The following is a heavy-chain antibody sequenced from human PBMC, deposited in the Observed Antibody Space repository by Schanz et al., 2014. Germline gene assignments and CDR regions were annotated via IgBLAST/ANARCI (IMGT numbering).Heavy chain of an antibody. D-gene: IGHD3-16*01. V-gene: IGHV3-21*06. CDR1: GFTFSNYG. CDR3: ASDYNYFETEAP. CDR2: ISSSGSSI. Sequence: VQLVESGGDLVKPGGSLRLSCEASGFTFSNYGMNWVRQAPGKGLEWVSSISSSGSSIYYADSVKGRFTISRDNANNSLFLRMNSLRAEDTAVYYCASDYNYFETEAPWGQGTLVTVSS. J-gene: IGHJ5*02.